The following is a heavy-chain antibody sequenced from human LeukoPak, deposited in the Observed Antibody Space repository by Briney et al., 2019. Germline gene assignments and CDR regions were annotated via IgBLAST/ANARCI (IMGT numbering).Heavy chain of an antibody. Sequence: GGSLRLSCAASGFTFSSYAMSWVRQAPGKGLEWVSTISGSGGSTYYADSVKGRFTISRDSPKNTLYLQMNSLRDEDTAVYYCGKSSRGVVPAALDPWGQGTLVTVSS. J-gene: IGHJ5*02. CDR1: GFTFSSYA. CDR3: GKSSRGVVPAALDP. CDR2: ISGSGGST. D-gene: IGHD2-2*01. V-gene: IGHV3-23*01.